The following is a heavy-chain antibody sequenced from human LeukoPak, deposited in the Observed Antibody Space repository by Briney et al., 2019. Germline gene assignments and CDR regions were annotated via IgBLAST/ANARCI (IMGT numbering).Heavy chain of an antibody. Sequence: GGSLRLSCVASGFTFSSYWMSWVRQAPGKGLEWVANIKQDGSEAYYVDSVKGRFIISRDNARNSLYLEMNSVRVDDTAAYYCARDKQVGATLLDFWGQGTLVTVSS. V-gene: IGHV3-7*01. CDR3: ARDKQVGATLLDF. CDR2: IKQDGSEA. CDR1: GFTFSSYW. J-gene: IGHJ4*02. D-gene: IGHD1-26*01.